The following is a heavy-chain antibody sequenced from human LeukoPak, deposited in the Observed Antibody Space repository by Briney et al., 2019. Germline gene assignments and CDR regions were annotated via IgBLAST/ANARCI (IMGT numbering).Heavy chain of an antibody. CDR2: ISGNDGRT. Sequence: GGSLRLSCAASGFIFTNYAMSWVRQAPGKGLEWVSGISGNDGRTYYADSVKGRFTISRDNSKNIVYLQMNSLRADDTALYYCAKVRSIAMAGMNRWGQGTLVTVSS. D-gene: IGHD6-19*01. CDR3: AKVRSIAMAGMNR. CDR1: GFIFTNYA. J-gene: IGHJ5*02. V-gene: IGHV3-23*01.